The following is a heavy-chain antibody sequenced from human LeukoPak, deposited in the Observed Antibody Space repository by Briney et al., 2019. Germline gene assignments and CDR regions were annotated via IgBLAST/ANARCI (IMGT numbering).Heavy chain of an antibody. V-gene: IGHV3-23*01. CDR1: GFTFSSYA. J-gene: IGHJ4*02. Sequence: PGGSLRLSCAASGFTFSSYAMSWVRQAPGKGLEWVSAISGSGGSTYYADSVKGRFTISRDNSKNTLYLQMNSLRAEDTAVYYCTKLRGYSYHECFDYWGQGTLVTVSS. D-gene: IGHD5-18*01. CDR3: TKLRGYSYHECFDY. CDR2: ISGSGGST.